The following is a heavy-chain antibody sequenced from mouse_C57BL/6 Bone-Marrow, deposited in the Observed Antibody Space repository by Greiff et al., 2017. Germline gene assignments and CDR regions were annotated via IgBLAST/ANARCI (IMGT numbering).Heavy chain of an antibody. D-gene: IGHD1-1*01. Sequence: VQLQQSGAELVRPGASVTLSCKASGYTFTDYEMHWVKQTPVHGLEWIGAIDPETGGTAYNQKFKGKAILTADKSSSTAYMELRSLTSEDSAVYYCTDYYGSRYDYYAMDYWGQGTSVTVSS. CDR3: TDYYGSRYDYYAMDY. V-gene: IGHV1-15*01. J-gene: IGHJ4*01. CDR2: IDPETGGT. CDR1: GYTFTDYE.